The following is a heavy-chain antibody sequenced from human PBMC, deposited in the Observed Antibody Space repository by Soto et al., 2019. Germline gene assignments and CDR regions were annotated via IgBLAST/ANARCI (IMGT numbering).Heavy chain of an antibody. Sequence: QVQLVQSGAEVKKPGSSVKVSCKASGGTFSSYAISWVRQAPGQGLEWMGGIIPIFGTANYAQKFQGRVTITADESTSTAYMELSRLRSEDTAVYYCARATVPEWELPTDVYYYNGMDVWGQGTTVTVSS. J-gene: IGHJ6*02. CDR3: ARATVPEWELPTDVYYYNGMDV. CDR1: GGTFSSYA. D-gene: IGHD1-26*01. V-gene: IGHV1-69*01. CDR2: IIPIFGTA.